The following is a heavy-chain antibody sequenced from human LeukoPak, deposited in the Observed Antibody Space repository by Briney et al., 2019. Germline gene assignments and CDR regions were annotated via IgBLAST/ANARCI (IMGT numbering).Heavy chain of an antibody. D-gene: IGHD4-17*01. CDR1: GGSISSYY. J-gene: IGHJ3*02. Sequence: SETLSLTCPVSGGSISSYYWSWIRQPPGKGLEWIGYIYYSGSTNYNPSLKSRVTISVDTSKNQFSLKLSSVTAADTAVYYCARPQDYGDGAFDIWGQGTMVTVSS. V-gene: IGHV4-59*08. CDR3: ARPQDYGDGAFDI. CDR2: IYYSGST.